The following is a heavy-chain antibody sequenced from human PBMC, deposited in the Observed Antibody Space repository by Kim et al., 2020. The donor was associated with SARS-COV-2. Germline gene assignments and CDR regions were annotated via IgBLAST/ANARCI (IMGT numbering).Heavy chain of an antibody. D-gene: IGHD4-17*01. Sequence: SETLSHTCTVSGGSISSYYWSWIRQPPGKGLEWIGYIYYSGSTRSTNYNSSLQSRVAISVDTSKNQFSLKLSSVTAADTAVYYCAKATTGHYYYMDVWGKGTTVTVSS. CDR3: AKATTGHYYYMDV. CDR1: GGSISSYY. V-gene: IGHV4-59*08. J-gene: IGHJ6*03. CDR2: IYYSGSTRST.